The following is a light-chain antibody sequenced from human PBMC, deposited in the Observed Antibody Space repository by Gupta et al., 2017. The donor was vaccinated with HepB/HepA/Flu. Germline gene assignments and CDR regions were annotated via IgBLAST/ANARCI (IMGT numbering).Light chain of an antibody. J-gene: IGLJ2*01. CDR3: GAWDTRRNVVV. CDR1: SSNVARNN. V-gene: IGLV1-44*01. Sequence: QSVLTPSPSVSGTPGQRVTISCSGSSSNVARNNVNWYQQVPGTAPKLLIYYNDERPSGVRDRFAGSKSGTSASLWISGLQAEDDADYECGAWDTRRNVVVFGGGTKLTVL. CDR2: YND.